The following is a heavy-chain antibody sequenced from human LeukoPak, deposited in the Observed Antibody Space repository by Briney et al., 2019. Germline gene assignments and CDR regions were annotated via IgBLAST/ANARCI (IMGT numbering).Heavy chain of an antibody. D-gene: IGHD6-13*01. J-gene: IGHJ4*02. Sequence: QPGGSLRLSCEASGFTFSSYAMSWVRQAPGKGLEWVSSISDSGGNMYYADSVKGRFAISRDSSKNTLYLQMNSLRAEDTAIYYCARSGQHLFDFWGQGTLVTVSS. V-gene: IGHV3-23*01. CDR2: ISDSGGNM. CDR3: ARSGQHLFDF. CDR1: GFTFSSYA.